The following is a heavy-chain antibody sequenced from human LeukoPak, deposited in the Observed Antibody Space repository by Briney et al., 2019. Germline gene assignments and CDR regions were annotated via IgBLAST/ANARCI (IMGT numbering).Heavy chain of an antibody. J-gene: IGHJ4*02. CDR1: GFTFSSYA. CDR2: ISSSSSYI. D-gene: IGHD2-15*01. CDR3: VGGGVRGY. Sequence: PGGSLRLSCAASGFTFSSYAMSWVRQAPGKGLEWFSSISSSSSYIYYADSVKGRFTISRDNAKNSLYLQMNSLRAEDTAVYYCVGGGVRGYWGREPLVPVS. V-gene: IGHV3-21*01.